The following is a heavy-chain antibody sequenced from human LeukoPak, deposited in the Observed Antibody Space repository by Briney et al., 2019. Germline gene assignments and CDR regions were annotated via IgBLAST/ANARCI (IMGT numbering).Heavy chain of an antibody. CDR2: IYYSGST. J-gene: IGHJ3*02. V-gene: IGHV4-59*08. CDR3: AGSRGGSGPRVFDI. D-gene: IGHD3-10*01. Sequence: SETLSLTCTVSGGSISSYYWSWIRQPPGKGLEWIGYIYYSGSTNYNPSLKSRVTISVDTSKNQFSLGLSSVTAADTAVYYCAGSRGGSGPRVFDIGGQGTMVPVSS. CDR1: GGSISSYY.